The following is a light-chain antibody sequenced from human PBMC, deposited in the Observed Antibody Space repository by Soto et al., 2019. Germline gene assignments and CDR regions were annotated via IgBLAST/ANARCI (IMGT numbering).Light chain of an antibody. CDR3: QQYGSSPPLT. Sequence: EIALTQSPATLSLSPGERATLSCRASQSVSSSYLAWYQQKPGQAPRLLIYGASSRATGIPDRFSGSGSGTDFTLTISRLEPEDFAVYYCQQYGSSPPLTFGGGTKVEIK. CDR2: GAS. V-gene: IGKV3-20*01. CDR1: QSVSSSY. J-gene: IGKJ4*01.